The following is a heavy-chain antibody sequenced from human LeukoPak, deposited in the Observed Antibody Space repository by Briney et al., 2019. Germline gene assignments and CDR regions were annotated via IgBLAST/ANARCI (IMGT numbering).Heavy chain of an antibody. CDR2: INNSGVT. CDR1: GGSLTDFF. CDR3: ARDRVGGNRRDDSSI. D-gene: IGHD1/OR15-1a*01. Sequence: SESLSLTCAIHGGSLTDFFWRWIRQPPGKGLEWIGEINNSGVTHYSPSVRGRVTMSIDTSTNQFSMNLTSVTAAGTAVYYCARDRVGGNRRDDSSIWGQGTTVTVSS. V-gene: IGHV4-34*01. J-gene: IGHJ3*02.